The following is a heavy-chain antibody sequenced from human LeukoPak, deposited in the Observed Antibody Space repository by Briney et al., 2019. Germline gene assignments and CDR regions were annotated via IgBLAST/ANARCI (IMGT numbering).Heavy chain of an antibody. V-gene: IGHV1-2*02. Sequence: ASVKVSCKASGYTLTDYYLHWVRQAPGHVLKWMGWINPNSGATHYAQSFQARVTMTRDTSIGSGYMELTGLESADTAVYYCARGRRILGGPENAGDFFDFWGQGSLVTVSS. D-gene: IGHD3-16*01. J-gene: IGHJ4*01. CDR2: INPNSGAT. CDR3: ARGRRILGGPENAGDFFDF. CDR1: GYTLTDYY.